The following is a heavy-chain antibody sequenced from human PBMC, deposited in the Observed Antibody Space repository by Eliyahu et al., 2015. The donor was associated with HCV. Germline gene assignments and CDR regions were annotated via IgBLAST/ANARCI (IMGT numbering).Heavy chain of an antibody. V-gene: IGHV3-33*01. CDR3: AREPGRGSRQFDY. CDR2: IWYDGSNK. J-gene: IGHJ4*02. Sequence: QVQLVESGGGVVQPTRSLXXACXASGFPLSYYGMPWVRQAPGKGLGWVAVIWYDGSNKYYADSVKGRFTISRDTSQNTLYLQMDSLRAEDTAVYYCAREPGRGSRQFDYWGQGTLVTVSS. D-gene: IGHD3-16*01. CDR1: GFPLSYYG.